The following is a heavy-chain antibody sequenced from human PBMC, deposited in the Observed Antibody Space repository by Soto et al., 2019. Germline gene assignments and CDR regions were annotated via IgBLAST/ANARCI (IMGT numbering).Heavy chain of an antibody. J-gene: IGHJ5*02. CDR1: GDSIISSDFY. V-gene: IGHV4-39*01. CDR3: ADHALASRKNNCFDP. D-gene: IGHD3-3*02. CDR2: IFYLGSS. Sequence: SETLSLTCTVSGDSIISSDFYWGWVRQPPGKGLEWIGSIFYLGSSYYNPSLKSRVTMSVDTSKNQFSRRLRSVTAADTSLCFCADHALASRKNNCFDPWGQGIMVTVSS.